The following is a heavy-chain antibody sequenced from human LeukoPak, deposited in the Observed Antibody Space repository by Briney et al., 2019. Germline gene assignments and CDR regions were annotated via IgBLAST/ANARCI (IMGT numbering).Heavy chain of an antibody. V-gene: IGHV4-59*11. CDR2: VYGSGTT. CDR1: GASMSDHY. D-gene: IGHD6-13*01. CDR3: ATRPGGSTWYGVFDF. Sequence: SETLSLTCTVSGASMSDHYWSWIRQSPGKGLEWTGYVYGSGTTNYNPSLNGRVTMSVDTSKNQFSLKLTSVTPADTALYSCATRPGGSTWYGVFDFWSRGTLVTVSS. J-gene: IGHJ4*02.